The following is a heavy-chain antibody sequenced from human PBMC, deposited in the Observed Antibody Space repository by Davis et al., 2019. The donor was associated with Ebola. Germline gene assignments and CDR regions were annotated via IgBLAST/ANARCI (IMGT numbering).Heavy chain of an antibody. CDR2: IKQDGSEK. CDR3: ARVVTMIVVT. CDR1: GFTFSSSA. V-gene: IGHV3-7*01. J-gene: IGHJ4*02. Sequence: GGSLRLSCAASGFTFSSSAMSWVRQAPGKGLEWVANIKQDGSEKYYVDSVKGRFTISRDNAKNSLYLQMNSLRAEDTAVYYCARVVTMIVVTWGQGTLVTVSS. D-gene: IGHD3-22*01.